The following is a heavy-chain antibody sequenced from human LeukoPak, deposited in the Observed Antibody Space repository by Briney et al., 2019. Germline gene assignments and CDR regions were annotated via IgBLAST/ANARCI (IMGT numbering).Heavy chain of an antibody. CDR3: ARAYSSNWYYFDY. V-gene: IGHV1-69*13. D-gene: IGHD6-19*01. CDR1: GGTFSSYI. Sequence: SVKVSCKASGGTFSSYIINWVRQAPGQGPEWMGGIIPIFGTASYAQNFQGRVTITADESTNTAYMELSSLRSEDTAVYYCARAYSSNWYYFDYWGQGALVTVSS. CDR2: IIPIFGTA. J-gene: IGHJ4*02.